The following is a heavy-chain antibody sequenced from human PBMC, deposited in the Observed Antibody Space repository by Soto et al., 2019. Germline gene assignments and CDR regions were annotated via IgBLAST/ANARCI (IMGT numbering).Heavy chain of an antibody. CDR3: ARAPYYDLYYFDY. CDR1: GFTFSGYS. D-gene: IGHD3-22*01. J-gene: IGHJ4*02. CDR2: ISSSSSTI. Sequence: PGGSLRLSCAASGFTFSGYSMNWVRQAPGKGLEWVSYISSSSSTIYYADSVKGRFTISRDNAKNSLYLQMNSLRDEDTAVYYCARAPYYDLYYFDYWGQGTLVTVSS. V-gene: IGHV3-48*02.